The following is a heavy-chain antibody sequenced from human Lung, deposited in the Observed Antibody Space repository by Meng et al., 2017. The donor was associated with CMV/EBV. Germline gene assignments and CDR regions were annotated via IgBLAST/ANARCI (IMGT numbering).Heavy chain of an antibody. Sequence: LTCAASGFTFSNYWMSWVRQAPGKGLEWVANIKQNGSEKYYVDSVKGRFTISRDNAKNSLYLQMNSLRAEDTAVYYCARDWGYSYGTDWGQGTLVTSPQ. CDR3: ARDWGYSYGTD. J-gene: IGHJ4*02. D-gene: IGHD5-18*01. CDR1: GFTFSNYW. CDR2: IKQNGSEK. V-gene: IGHV3-7*01.